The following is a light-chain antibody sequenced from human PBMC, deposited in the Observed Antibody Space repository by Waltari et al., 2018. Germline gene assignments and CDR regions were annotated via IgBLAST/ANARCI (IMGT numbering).Light chain of an antibody. CDR3: CSYAGLGIYV. J-gene: IGLJ1*01. CDR2: EVT. CDR1: SSAVGNYDL. V-gene: IGLV2-23*02. Sequence: QSGLTQPAPVSGSPGQSITMSCTGTSSAVGNYDLVSCYQQYPGKAPKPMVYEVTRRSSGVSDRFSGSKSGNTASLTIYGLQSEDEADYYCCSYAGLGIYVFGTGTKVTVL.